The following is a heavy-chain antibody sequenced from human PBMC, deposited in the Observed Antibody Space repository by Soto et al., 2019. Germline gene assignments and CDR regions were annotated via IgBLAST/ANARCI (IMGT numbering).Heavy chain of an antibody. Sequence: QVHLQESGQRPLKPSQNLSLTCTVSGGSFPRGAYYVSWLRQHPDKGLEWIASIYDTGPSAYTPSLMSRLAMSIDSSTSHSAQTLTSVTAADTAVYYCATGVHSGDFVDFWGQGTLVTVSS. J-gene: IGHJ4*01. CDR3: ATGVHSGDFVDF. V-gene: IGHV4-31*03. CDR1: GGSFPRGAYY. D-gene: IGHD2-21*02. CDR2: IYDTGPS.